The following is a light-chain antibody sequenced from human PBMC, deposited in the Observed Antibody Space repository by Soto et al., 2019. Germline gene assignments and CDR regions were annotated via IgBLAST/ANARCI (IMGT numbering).Light chain of an antibody. V-gene: IGLV1-44*01. J-gene: IGLJ7*01. Sequence: QSVLTQPPSASGTPGQSVIFSCSGSNSNIGINPVTWYQQLPGRAPKLVLYADNERPSGVPYRFSGSKSGTSASLAISGLQSEDEADYYCAAWDDSLDAAVFGGGTKLTVL. CDR1: NSNIGINP. CDR2: ADN. CDR3: AAWDDSLDAAV.